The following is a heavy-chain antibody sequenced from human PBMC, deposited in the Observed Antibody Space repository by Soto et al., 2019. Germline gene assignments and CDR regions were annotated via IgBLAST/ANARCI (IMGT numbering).Heavy chain of an antibody. V-gene: IGHV3-64D*08. D-gene: IGHD1-1*01. Sequence: GGSLRLSCSASGFTFSSYAMHWVRQAPGKGLEYVSAISSNGGSTYYADSVKGRFTISRDNSKNTLYLQMSSLRAEDTAVYYCVKEVHLTLTTRRLFDYWGQGTLVTVSS. J-gene: IGHJ4*02. CDR2: ISSNGGST. CDR1: GFTFSSYA. CDR3: VKEVHLTLTTRRLFDY.